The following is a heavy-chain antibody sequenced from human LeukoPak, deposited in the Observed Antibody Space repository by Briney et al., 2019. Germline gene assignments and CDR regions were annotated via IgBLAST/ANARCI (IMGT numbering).Heavy chain of an antibody. V-gene: IGHV4-59*01. CDR1: GGSISSYY. J-gene: IGHJ4*02. Sequence: SETLSLTCTVSGGSISSYYWSWIRQPPGKGLKWIGYIYYSGSTNYNPSLKSRVTISVDTSKNQFSLKLSSVTAADTAVYYCARVHSISTFLGGRKGWYDYWGQGTLVTVSS. D-gene: IGHD6-19*01. CDR2: IYYSGST. CDR3: ARVHSISTFLGGRKGWYDY.